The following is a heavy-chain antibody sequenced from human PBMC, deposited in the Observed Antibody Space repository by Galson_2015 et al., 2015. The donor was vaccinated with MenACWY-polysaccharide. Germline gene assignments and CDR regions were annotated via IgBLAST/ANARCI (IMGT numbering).Heavy chain of an antibody. Sequence: SLRLSCAASGFSLGAWYMSWIRQAPGKGLEWLSYIRKSGDSIYYGDSVKGRFAISRDNAKNSLYLQLNSLQVEDTAIYYCARGHYGWDVWGQGTTGTVSS. CDR1: GFSLGAWY. V-gene: IGHV3-11*01. CDR2: IRKSGDSI. CDR3: ARGHYGWDV. J-gene: IGHJ6*02.